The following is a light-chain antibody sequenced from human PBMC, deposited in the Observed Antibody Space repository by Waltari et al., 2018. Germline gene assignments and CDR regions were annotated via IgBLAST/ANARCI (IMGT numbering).Light chain of an antibody. CDR2: DVT. V-gene: IGLV2-14*01. CDR1: SSDVCGYNY. Sequence: QSALTQPASVSGSPGQSITISCTGTSSDVCGYNYVSWYQQHPGKAPKRMIYDVTNRPEGVSKRFSGSKSGKTASLTSSAFQAEDEGDYSCSSYSSSSTAAFGTAVFGTGTKVTVL. CDR3: SSYSSSSTAAFGTAV. J-gene: IGLJ1*01.